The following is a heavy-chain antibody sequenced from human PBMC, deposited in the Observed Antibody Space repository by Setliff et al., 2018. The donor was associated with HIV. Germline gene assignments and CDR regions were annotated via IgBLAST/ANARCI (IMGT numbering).Heavy chain of an antibody. CDR1: GFTFSSYE. D-gene: IGHD5-18*01. CDR3: ASSNSYGSYYYYGMDV. Sequence: GGSLRLSCAASGFTFSSYEMNWVRQAPGKGLEWVSYISSSGSTIYYADSVKGRFTISRDNAKNSLYLQMNSLRAEDTAVYYCASSNSYGSYYYYGMDVWGQGTTVTVSS. V-gene: IGHV3-48*03. J-gene: IGHJ6*02. CDR2: ISSSGSTI.